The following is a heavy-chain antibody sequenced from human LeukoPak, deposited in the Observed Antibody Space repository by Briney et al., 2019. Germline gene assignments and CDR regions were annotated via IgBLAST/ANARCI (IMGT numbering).Heavy chain of an antibody. CDR2: IDTTGSTI. V-gene: IGHV3-11*01. CDR1: GFTFSDYY. J-gene: IGHJ3*02. Sequence: PGGSLRLSCVASGFTFSDYYMTWIRQAPGKGLEWISYIDTTGSTIYYADSVEGRFTISRDNAKNSLYLEMNTLRAEDTAVHYCVRGKTSDDIVEDAFDIWGQGTMVAVSS. CDR3: VRGKTSDDIVEDAFDI. D-gene: IGHD2-15*01.